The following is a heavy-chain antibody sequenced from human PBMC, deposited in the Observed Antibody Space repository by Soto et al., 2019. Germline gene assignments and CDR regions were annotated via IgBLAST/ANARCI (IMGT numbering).Heavy chain of an antibody. CDR3: ARDPHVCWGGGDCYCHNWFGP. Sequence: GVSVKASCKASGYTFTCYYMHWARQSPGQGLEWMGIINPSGGSTSYAQKFQGRVTMTRDTSTSTVYMELSSLRSEDTAVYYFARDPHVCWGGGDCYCHNWFGPWGQGTLVTVSS. J-gene: IGHJ5*02. V-gene: IGHV1-46*03. CDR1: GYTFTCYY. CDR2: INPSGGST. D-gene: IGHD2-21*02.